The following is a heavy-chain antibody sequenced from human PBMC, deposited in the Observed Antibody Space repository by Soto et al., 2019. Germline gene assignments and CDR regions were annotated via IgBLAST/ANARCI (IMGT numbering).Heavy chain of an antibody. CDR2: ISYDGSNK. J-gene: IGHJ3*02. D-gene: IGHD3-22*01. V-gene: IGHV3-30*03. CDR1: GFTFSSYG. CDR3: ARISYDSSGYYFARDDAFDI. Sequence: QVQLVESGGGVVQPGRSLRLSCAASGFTFSSYGMHWVRQAPGKGLEWVAVISYDGSNKYYADSVKGRFTISRDNSKNTLYLQMNSLRAEDTAVYYCARISYDSSGYYFARDDAFDIWGQGTMVTVSS.